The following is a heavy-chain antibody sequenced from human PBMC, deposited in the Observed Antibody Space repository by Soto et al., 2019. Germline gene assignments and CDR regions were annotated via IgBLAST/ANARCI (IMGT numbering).Heavy chain of an antibody. D-gene: IGHD2-2*02. J-gene: IGHJ4*02. CDR3: ARGYCSSTSCYTFDY. V-gene: IGHV1-18*04. Sequence: ASVKVSCKASGYTFTSYGISWVRQAPGQGLEWMGWISAYNGSTNYAQKLQGRVTMTTDTSTSTAYMELRSLRSDDTAVYYCARGYCSSTSCYTFDYWGQGTLVTVPQ. CDR1: GYTFTSYG. CDR2: ISAYNGST.